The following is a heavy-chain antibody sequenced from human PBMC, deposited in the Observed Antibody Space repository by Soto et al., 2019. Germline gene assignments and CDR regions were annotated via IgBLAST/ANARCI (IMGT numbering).Heavy chain of an antibody. CDR2: IYYSGST. J-gene: IGHJ5*02. V-gene: IGHV4-31*03. CDR1: GGSISSGGYY. CDR3: ARGSTGDYSWFDP. D-gene: IGHD4-17*01. Sequence: VQLQESGPGLVKPSQTLSLTCTVSGGSISSGGYYWSWIRQHPGKGLEWIGYIYYSGSTYYNPSLKSRVTISVDTSKNQFSLKLSAVTAADTAVYYCARGSTGDYSWFDPWGQGTLVTVSS.